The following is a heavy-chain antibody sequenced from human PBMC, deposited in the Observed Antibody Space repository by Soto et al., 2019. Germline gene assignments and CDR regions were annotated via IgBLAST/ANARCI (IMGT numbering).Heavy chain of an antibody. CDR3: ARAPRGNYGYPSYFDY. CDR1: GGSISSSSYY. Sequence: PSETLSLTCTVSGGSISSSSYYWGWIRQPPGKGLEWIGSIYYRGNTYYNPSLKSRVTISVDTSKNQFSLKLSSVTAADTAVYYCARAPRGNYGYPSYFDYWGQGTLVTVSS. D-gene: IGHD3-10*01. CDR2: IYYRGNT. J-gene: IGHJ4*02. V-gene: IGHV4-39*01.